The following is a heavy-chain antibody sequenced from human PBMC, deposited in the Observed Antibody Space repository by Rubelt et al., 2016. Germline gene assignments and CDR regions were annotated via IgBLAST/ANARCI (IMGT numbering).Heavy chain of an antibody. CDR3: ARDPVSGGYAAFDI. Sequence: EVQLLESGGGLVQPGGCLRLSCAASGFSFNTYWMTWVRQAPGQGLEWVANIKDDGSAQVYVDSVKGRFTISRDNAKNSLYLQMSSLRAEDTAVYYCARDPVSGGYAAFDIWGQGAMVIVSS. D-gene: IGHD3-16*01. V-gene: IGHV3-7*01. J-gene: IGHJ3*02. CDR1: GFSFNTYW. CDR2: IKDDGSAQ.